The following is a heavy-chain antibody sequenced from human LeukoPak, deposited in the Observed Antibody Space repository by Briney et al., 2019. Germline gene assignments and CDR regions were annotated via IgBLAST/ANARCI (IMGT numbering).Heavy chain of an antibody. J-gene: IGHJ4*02. V-gene: IGHV3-11*01. CDR3: ARVVGKWEFDY. Sequence: PGGSLKLSCAASRFTFSDYYMSWIRQAPGKGLEWVSYITHSGSTISYADSVRGRFTISRDNAKNSLYLQMNSLRAEDTAAYYCARVVGKWEFDYWGQGTLVTVSS. D-gene: IGHD1-26*01. CDR1: RFTFSDYY. CDR2: ITHSGSTI.